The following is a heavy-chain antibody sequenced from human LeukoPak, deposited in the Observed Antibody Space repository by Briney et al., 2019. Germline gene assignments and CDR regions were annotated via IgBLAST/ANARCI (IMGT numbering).Heavy chain of an antibody. Sequence: GASVKVSCKASGGTFTDFALSWLRQVPGQGLEWMGGILPVFGTPSYAQRIEGRVTITTDESTTTGYIEISSLTSEDTALYYCASADDRWNDGFQYWGQGTLVTVSS. CDR2: ILPVFGTP. CDR1: GGTFTDFA. J-gene: IGHJ4*02. D-gene: IGHD1-1*01. CDR3: ASADDRWNDGFQY. V-gene: IGHV1-69*05.